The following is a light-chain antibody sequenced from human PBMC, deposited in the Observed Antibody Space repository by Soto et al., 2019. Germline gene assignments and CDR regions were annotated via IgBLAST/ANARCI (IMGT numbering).Light chain of an antibody. CDR1: QSILYSSNNKNY. V-gene: IGKV4-1*01. CDR2: WAS. CDR3: QQYYSSWT. Sequence: DIVMTQSPDSLAVSLGERATINCKSSQSILYSSNNKNYLAWYQQKPGQPPKLLIYWASIRESGVPDRFSGSGSGTDFTLTISSLQAEDVALYYCQQYYSSWTFGQGTKVEIK. J-gene: IGKJ1*01.